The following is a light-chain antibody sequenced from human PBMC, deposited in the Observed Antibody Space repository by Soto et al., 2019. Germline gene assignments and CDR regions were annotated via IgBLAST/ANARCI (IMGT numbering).Light chain of an antibody. Sequence: DIQMTQSPSSLSASVGDRVTITCQASQDIRNYLGWYQQKPGKAPKLLIYDASNLETGVPSRFSGSGSGTDFTFTISSLQPEDIATYYCQQYDNLPWTFGQGTKVDIK. V-gene: IGKV1-33*01. CDR3: QQYDNLPWT. CDR1: QDIRNY. CDR2: DAS. J-gene: IGKJ1*01.